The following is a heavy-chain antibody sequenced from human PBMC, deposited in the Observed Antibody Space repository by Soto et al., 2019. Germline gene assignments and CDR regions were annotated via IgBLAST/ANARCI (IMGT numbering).Heavy chain of an antibody. CDR1: GYTFTSYY. D-gene: IGHD4-4*01. V-gene: IGHV1-46*01. CDR2: INPSGVIT. Sequence: ASVKVSCKASGYTFTSYYMHWVRQAPGQGLEWMGIINPSGVITSYAQKFQGRVTMTRDTSTSTVYMELSSLRSEDTAVYYCARDKVTTVTRGGYYYYYGMDVWGQGTTVTVSS. CDR3: ARDKVTTVTRGGYYYYYGMDV. J-gene: IGHJ6*02.